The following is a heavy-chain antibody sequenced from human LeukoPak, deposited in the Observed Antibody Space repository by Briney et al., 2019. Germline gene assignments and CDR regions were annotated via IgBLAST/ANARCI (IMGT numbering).Heavy chain of an antibody. J-gene: IGHJ4*02. CDR2: ISSNGGST. CDR1: GFTFSSYA. D-gene: IGHD3-16*01. CDR3: ARKGGYHYALDY. Sequence: GGSLRLSCAASGFTFSSYAMHWVRQAPGKGLEYVSAISSNGGSTYYANSVKGRFTISRDNSKNTLYLQMGSLRTEDMAVYYCARKGGYHYALDYWGQGTLVTVSS. V-gene: IGHV3-64*01.